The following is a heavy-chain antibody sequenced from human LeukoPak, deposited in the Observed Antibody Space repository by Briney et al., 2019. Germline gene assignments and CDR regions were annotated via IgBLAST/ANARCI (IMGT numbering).Heavy chain of an antibody. CDR1: GGSISSSSYY. J-gene: IGHJ4*02. CDR2: IYYSGST. Sequence: PSETLSLTCTVSGGSISSSSYYWGWIRQPPGKGLEWIGSIYYSGSTYYNPSLKSRVTISVDTSKNQFSLKLSSVTAADTAVYYCAREPFYSSGWGIGGQGTLVTVSS. CDR3: AREPFYSSGWGI. V-gene: IGHV4-39*07. D-gene: IGHD6-19*01.